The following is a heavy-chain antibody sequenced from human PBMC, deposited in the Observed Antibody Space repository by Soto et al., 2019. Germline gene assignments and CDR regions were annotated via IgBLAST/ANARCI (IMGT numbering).Heavy chain of an antibody. J-gene: IGHJ3*02. CDR1: GGFVSSGSYY. V-gene: IGHV4-34*01. D-gene: IGHD1-1*01. Sequence: QVQLQQWGAGLLKPSETLSLTCAVYGGFVSSGSYYWSWIRQPPGKGLEWIGEMSHSGGTHFNPPLKSRVTVSVDTSKNQFSLQMSSVTAADTALYYCARVERGTATTVVDAFDIWGPGTMVTVSS. CDR3: ARVERGTATTVVDAFDI. CDR2: MSHSGGT.